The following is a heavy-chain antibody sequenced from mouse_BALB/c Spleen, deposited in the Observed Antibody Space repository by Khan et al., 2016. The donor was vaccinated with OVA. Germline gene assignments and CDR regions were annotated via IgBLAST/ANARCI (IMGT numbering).Heavy chain of an antibody. V-gene: IGHV1-61*01. CDR1: GYTFTSYW. D-gene: IGHD2-2*01. Sequence: QVQLQQSGAELVRPGASVKLSCKASGYTFTSYWMNWVKQRPGQGLEWIGMIDPSDSETHYNQMFKDKATLTVDKSSRTAYMQLRRLPPADSAVYDCTRREKYGYDPSWFAYWGQGTLVTVSA. J-gene: IGHJ3*01. CDR2: IDPSDSET. CDR3: TRREKYGYDPSWFAY.